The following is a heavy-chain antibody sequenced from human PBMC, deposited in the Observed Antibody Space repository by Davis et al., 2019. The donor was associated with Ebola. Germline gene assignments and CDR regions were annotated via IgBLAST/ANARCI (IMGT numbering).Heavy chain of an antibody. CDR2: IIPIFGTA. V-gene: IGHV1-69*06. J-gene: IGHJ5*02. Sequence: SVKVSCKASGGTFSSYAISWVRQAPGQGLEWMGGIIPIFGTANYAQKFQGRVTITADKSTSTAYMELSSLRSEDTAVYYCARDSLGDIVVVPAAIGRVMGWFDPWGQGTLVTVSS. CDR1: GGTFSSYA. CDR3: ARDSLGDIVVVPAAIGRVMGWFDP. D-gene: IGHD2-2*02.